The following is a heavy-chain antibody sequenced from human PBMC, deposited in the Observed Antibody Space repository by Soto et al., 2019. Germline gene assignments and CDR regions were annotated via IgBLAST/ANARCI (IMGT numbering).Heavy chain of an antibody. V-gene: IGHV4-34*01. CDR3: ARAWVAYYYGMDV. CDR1: GGSFSGYY. Sequence: SETLSLTCAVYGGSFSGYYWSWIRQPPGKGLEWIGEINHSGSTNYNPSLKSRVTISVDTSKNQFSLKLSSVTAADTAVYYCARAWVAYYYGMDVWGQGTTVTVSS. D-gene: IGHD1-26*01. J-gene: IGHJ6*02. CDR2: INHSGST.